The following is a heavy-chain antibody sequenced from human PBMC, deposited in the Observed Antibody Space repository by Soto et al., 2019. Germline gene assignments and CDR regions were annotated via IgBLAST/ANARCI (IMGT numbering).Heavy chain of an antibody. D-gene: IGHD3-16*01. CDR1: GGSFSSHA. J-gene: IGHJ3*02. CDR3: ARSRVGNSWGAYDM. Sequence: QVHLTQSGAEVKKPGSSVKLSCKASGGSFSSHAINWVRQDPGQGLEWVGGIIPMYGTASYGQKFRARVKVVADEATSTVCMELSSLRSEDTAIYYCARSRVGNSWGAYDMWGQGTVVTVSS. CDR2: IIPMYGTA. V-gene: IGHV1-69*12.